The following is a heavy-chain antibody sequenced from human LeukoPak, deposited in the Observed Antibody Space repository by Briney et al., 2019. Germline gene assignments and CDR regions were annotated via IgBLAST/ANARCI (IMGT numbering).Heavy chain of an antibody. CDR1: GFTFDDYG. CDR3: ASLFPSEIDY. D-gene: IGHD2-21*01. J-gene: IGHJ4*02. V-gene: IGHV3-23*01. CDR2: ISGSGGST. Sequence: GGSLRLSCTASGFTFDDYGMSWVRQAPGKGLEWVSAISGSGGSTYYADSVKGRFTISRDNSKNTLYLQMNSLRAEDTAVYYCASLFPSEIDYWGQGTLVTVSS.